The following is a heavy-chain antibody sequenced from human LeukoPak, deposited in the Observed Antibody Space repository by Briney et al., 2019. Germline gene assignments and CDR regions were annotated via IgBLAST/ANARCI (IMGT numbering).Heavy chain of an antibody. D-gene: IGHD2-2*01. Sequence: GGSLRLSCGASGFSFSNYAMSWVRQAPGKGLEWVAVISYDGSNKYYADSVKGRFTISRDNSKNTLYLQMNSLRAEDTAVYYCAKDHCSSTSCYYFDYWGQGTLVTVSS. V-gene: IGHV3-30-3*01. CDR2: ISYDGSNK. J-gene: IGHJ4*02. CDR3: AKDHCSSTSCYYFDY. CDR1: GFSFSNYA.